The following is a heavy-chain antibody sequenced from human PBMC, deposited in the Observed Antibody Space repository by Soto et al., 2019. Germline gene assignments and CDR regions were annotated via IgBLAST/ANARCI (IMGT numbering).Heavy chain of an antibody. CDR2: INGAGGST. J-gene: IGHJ6*02. CDR3: AKEGYCGSDCSLSYGMDV. D-gene: IGHD2-21*02. Sequence: PGGSLRLSCAASGFTFSSYAMTWVRQAPGKGLEWVSTINGAGGSTYYADSVKGRFTISRDNSKNTLYLQMNSLRAEDTAEYYCAKEGYCGSDCSLSYGMDVWGQGTTVTVSS. CDR1: GFTFSSYA. V-gene: IGHV3-23*01.